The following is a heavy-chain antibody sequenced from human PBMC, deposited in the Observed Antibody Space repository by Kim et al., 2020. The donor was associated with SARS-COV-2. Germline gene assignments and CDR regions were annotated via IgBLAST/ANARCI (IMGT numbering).Heavy chain of an antibody. V-gene: IGHV4-31*03. CDR1: GGSISSGGYY. CDR2: IYYSGST. D-gene: IGHD5-12*01. Sequence: TLSLTCTVSGGSISSGGYYWSWIRQHPGKGLEWIGYIYYSGSTYYNPSLKSRVTISVDTSKNQFSLKLSSVTAADTAVYYCASTPIVATIFRIRPSPNDFDYWGQGTLVTVSS. CDR3: ASTPIVATIFRIRPSPNDFDY. J-gene: IGHJ4*02.